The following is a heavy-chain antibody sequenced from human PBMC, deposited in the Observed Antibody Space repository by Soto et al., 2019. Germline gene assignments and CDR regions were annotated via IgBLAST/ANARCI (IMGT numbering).Heavy chain of an antibody. CDR1: GGTFSSYA. Sequence: SVKVSCKASGGTFSSYAISWVRQAPGEGLEWMGGSSHIFGTANYAQKFQGRVTIPADESTSTAYMELSSLRSEDTAVYSCARSHYDFWSGSFDYWGQGTLVTVSS. D-gene: IGHD3-3*01. J-gene: IGHJ4*02. CDR2: SSHIFGTA. CDR3: ARSHYDFWSGSFDY. V-gene: IGHV1-69*13.